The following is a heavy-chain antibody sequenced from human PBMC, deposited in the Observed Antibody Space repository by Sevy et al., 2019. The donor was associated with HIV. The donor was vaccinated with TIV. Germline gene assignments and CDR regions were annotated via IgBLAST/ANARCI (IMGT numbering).Heavy chain of an antibody. V-gene: IGHV3-53*01. CDR1: GFTVSSNY. D-gene: IGHD3-3*01. CDR3: AREHYDFWSGYYKDY. J-gene: IGHJ4*02. Sequence: GGSLRLSCAASGFTVSSNYMSWVRQAPGKGLEWVSVIYSGGSTYYADSVKGRFTISRGNSKNTLYLQMNSLRAEDTAVYYCAREHYDFWSGYYKDYWGQGTLVTVSS. CDR2: IYSGGST.